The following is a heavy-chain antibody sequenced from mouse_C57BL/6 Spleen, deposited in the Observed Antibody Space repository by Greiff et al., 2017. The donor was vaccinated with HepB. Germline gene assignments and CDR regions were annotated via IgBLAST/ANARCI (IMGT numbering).Heavy chain of an antibody. J-gene: IGHJ4*01. V-gene: IGHV5-12*01. CDR1: GFTFSDYY. Sequence: EVQRVESGGGLVQPGGSLKLSCAASGFTFSDYYMYWVRQTPEKRLEWVAYISNGGGSTYYPDTVKGRFTISRDNAKNTLYLQMSRLKSEDTAMYYCARREGYYYGKGAMDYWGQGTSVTVSS. D-gene: IGHD1-1*01. CDR2: ISNGGGST. CDR3: ARREGYYYGKGAMDY.